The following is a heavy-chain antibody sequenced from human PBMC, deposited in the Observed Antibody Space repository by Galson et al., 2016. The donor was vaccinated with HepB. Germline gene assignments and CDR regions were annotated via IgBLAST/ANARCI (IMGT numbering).Heavy chain of an antibody. Sequence: SLRLSCAASGFTFINYAMSWVRQAPGKGLEWVSGISGTDGRTLYADSVKGRFTISRDNSKNTLYLQMNSLRADDTAVYYCAKESGLWNVKTDFDYWGQGTLVIVSS. CDR3: AKESGLWNVKTDFDY. CDR1: GFTFINYA. V-gene: IGHV3-23*01. J-gene: IGHJ4*02. CDR2: ISGTDGRT. D-gene: IGHD1-1*01.